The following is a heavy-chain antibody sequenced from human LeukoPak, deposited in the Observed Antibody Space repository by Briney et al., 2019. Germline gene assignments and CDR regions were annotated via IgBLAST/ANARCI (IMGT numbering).Heavy chain of an antibody. V-gene: IGHV4-59*01. J-gene: IGHJ4*02. CDR3: ARDKGTSYLSSFDY. CDR1: GGSISSYY. D-gene: IGHD6-6*01. CDR2: MYYSGST. Sequence: SETLSLTCTVSGGSISSYYWSWIRQPPGEELEWIGYMYYSGSTNYNPSLKSRVTMAVDTSKNQFSLKLSSVTTADTAVYYCARDKGTSYLSSFDYWGQGTLVTVSS.